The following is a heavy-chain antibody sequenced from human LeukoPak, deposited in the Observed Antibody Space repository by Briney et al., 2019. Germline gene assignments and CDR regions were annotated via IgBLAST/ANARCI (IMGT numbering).Heavy chain of an antibody. D-gene: IGHD3-10*01. J-gene: IGHJ5*02. CDR3: ARVWFGEFNWFDP. CDR1: GGSISSYY. Sequence: SETLSLTCTVSGGSISSYYWSWIRQPPGKGVEWIGYIYYSGSTNYNPSLKSRVTISVDTSKNQFSLKLSSVTAADTAVYYCARVWFGEFNWFDPWGQGTLVTVSS. CDR2: IYYSGST. V-gene: IGHV4-59*08.